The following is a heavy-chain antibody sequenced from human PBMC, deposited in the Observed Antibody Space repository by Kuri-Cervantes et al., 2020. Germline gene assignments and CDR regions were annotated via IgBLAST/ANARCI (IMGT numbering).Heavy chain of an antibody. J-gene: IGHJ2*01. V-gene: IGHV1-18*01. CDR3: ARVHTSLVSGWSNWYFDL. D-gene: IGHD6-19*01. Sequence: ASVKVSCKASGYTFTSYGISWVRQAPGQGLEWMGCISAYNGNTNYAQKLQGRVTMTTDTSTSTAYMELRSLRSDDTAVYYCARVHTSLVSGWSNWYFDLWGRGTLVTVSS. CDR1: GYTFTSYG. CDR2: ISAYNGNT.